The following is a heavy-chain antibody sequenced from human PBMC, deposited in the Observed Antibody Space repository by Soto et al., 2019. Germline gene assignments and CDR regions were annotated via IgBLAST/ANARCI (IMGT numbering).Heavy chain of an antibody. D-gene: IGHD2-15*01. CDR2: INPNSGGT. Sequence: ASLKVSCKASGYTFTVYYMHWVRQAPGQGLEWMGWINPNSGGTNYAQKFQGWVTMTRDTSISTAYMELSRLRSDDTAVYYCATLDGSGGSCYFRFWGQGTTVTVSS. CDR3: ATLDGSGGSCYFRF. J-gene: IGHJ6*02. V-gene: IGHV1-2*04. CDR1: GYTFTVYY.